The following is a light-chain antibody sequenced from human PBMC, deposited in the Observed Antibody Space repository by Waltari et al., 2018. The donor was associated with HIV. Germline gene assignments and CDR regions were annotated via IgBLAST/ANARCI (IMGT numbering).Light chain of an antibody. J-gene: IGKJ3*01. CDR3: QKYSSAPLS. CDR2: AAS. Sequence: DIQMTQSPSSLSASVGDRVTLTCRASQGIRNYLAWYQKKPGEVPKLLIYAASTLQSGVPSRFRGSGSGTDFTLTINGLQPEDVATYYCQKYSSAPLSFGPGTRVDVK. CDR1: QGIRNY. V-gene: IGKV1-27*01.